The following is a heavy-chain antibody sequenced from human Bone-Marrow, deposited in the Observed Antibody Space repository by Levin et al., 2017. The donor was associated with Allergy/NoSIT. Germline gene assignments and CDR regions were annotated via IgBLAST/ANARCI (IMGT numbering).Heavy chain of an antibody. CDR2: IDRHGGDA. CDR3: VRGEGWSAVLATTTWFDP. J-gene: IGHJ5*02. Sequence: GESLKISCAASGFTFNNYWMYWVRQAPGKGLVWVSRIDRHGGDAAYEDSVKGRFTISRDNAKNTVYLQMNSLRVEDTAVYYCVRGEGWSAVLATTTWFDPWGQGILVTVSS. D-gene: IGHD1-26*01. CDR1: GFTFNNYW. V-gene: IGHV3-74*03.